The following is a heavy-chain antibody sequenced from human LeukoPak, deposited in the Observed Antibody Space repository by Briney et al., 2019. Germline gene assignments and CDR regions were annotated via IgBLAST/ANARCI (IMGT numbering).Heavy chain of an antibody. J-gene: IGHJ5*02. Sequence: SETLSLTCTVSGGSISSYYWSWIRQPAGKGLEWIGRIYTSGSTNYNPSLKSRVTMSVDTSKNQSSLKLSSVTAADTAVYYCARDMRNYDILTGYLDLFDPWGQGTLVTVSS. D-gene: IGHD3-9*01. CDR2: IYTSGST. V-gene: IGHV4-4*07. CDR1: GGSISSYY. CDR3: ARDMRNYDILTGYLDLFDP.